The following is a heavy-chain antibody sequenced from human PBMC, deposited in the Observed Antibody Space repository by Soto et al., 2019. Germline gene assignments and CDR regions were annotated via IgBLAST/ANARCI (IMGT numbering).Heavy chain of an antibody. D-gene: IGHD3-10*01. CDR3: ARGCSWFQPYYYGTYDAFDI. Sequence: SETLSLTCAVYGGSFSGYYWSWIRQPPGKGLEWIGEINHSGSTNYNPSLKSRVTISVDTSKNQFSLKLSSVTAADTAVYYCARGCSWFQPYYYGTYDAFDIWGKGTMVT. J-gene: IGHJ3*02. CDR1: GGSFSGYY. V-gene: IGHV4-34*01. CDR2: INHSGST.